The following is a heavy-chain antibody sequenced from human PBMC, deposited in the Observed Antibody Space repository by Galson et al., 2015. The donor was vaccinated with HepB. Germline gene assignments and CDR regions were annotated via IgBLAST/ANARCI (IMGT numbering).Heavy chain of an antibody. V-gene: IGHV7-4-1*02. CDR1: GYRFANFG. CDR2: INTNTGKP. J-gene: IGHJ3*02. CDR3: ARHHGAFDI. Sequence: SVKVSCKASGYRFANFGISWVRQAPGQGLEWMGWINTNTGKPTYAQGFTGRFVFSLDTSVSTAYLQITSLKAEDTAVYYCARHHGAFDIWGQGTMVTVSS.